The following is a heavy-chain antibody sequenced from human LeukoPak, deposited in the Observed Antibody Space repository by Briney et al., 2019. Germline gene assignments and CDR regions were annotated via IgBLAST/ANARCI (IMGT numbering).Heavy chain of an antibody. V-gene: IGHV3-7*01. D-gene: IGHD2-8*01. CDR3: ARGVDGYYCYMDV. CDR1: GFTFSSYW. CDR2: IKRDGSEK. J-gene: IGHJ6*03. Sequence: GGSLRLSCAASGFTFSSYWMSWVRQAPGKGLEWVANIKRDGSEKYYVDSVKGRFTISRDNAKNSLYLQMNSLRAEDTALYYCARGVDGYYCYMDVWGKGTTVTISS.